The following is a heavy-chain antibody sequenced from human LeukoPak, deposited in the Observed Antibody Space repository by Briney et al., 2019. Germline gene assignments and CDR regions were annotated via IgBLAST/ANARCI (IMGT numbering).Heavy chain of an antibody. CDR3: VKDRGDDFWSGYPNYYGMDV. Sequence: PGGSLRLSCAASGFSFTSYAMSWVRQAPGKGLEWVSAISGSGGSTYYADSVKGRFTISRDNSKNTLYLQMSSLRAEDTAVYYCVKDRGDDFWSGYPNYYGMDVWGQGTTVTVSS. V-gene: IGHV3-23*01. J-gene: IGHJ6*02. CDR2: ISGSGGST. CDR1: GFSFTSYA. D-gene: IGHD3-3*01.